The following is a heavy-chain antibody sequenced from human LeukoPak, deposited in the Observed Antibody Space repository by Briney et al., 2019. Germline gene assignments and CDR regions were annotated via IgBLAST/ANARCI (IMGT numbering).Heavy chain of an antibody. CDR1: GGSMNSYY. D-gene: IGHD3-9*01. CDR3: ARHVWLQPFDY. J-gene: IGHJ4*02. V-gene: IGHV4-59*08. CDR2: IYYSGST. Sequence: SETLSLTCSVSGGSMNSYYWSWIRQSPGKGLEWIGYIYYSGSTNYNPSLKSRVTISVNTSKNQFSLKLSSVTAADTAVYYCARHVWLQPFDYWGQGTLVTVSS.